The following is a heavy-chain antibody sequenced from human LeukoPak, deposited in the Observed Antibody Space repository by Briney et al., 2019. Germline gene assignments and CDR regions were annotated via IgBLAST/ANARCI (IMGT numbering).Heavy chain of an antibody. CDR2: IYYSGST. J-gene: IGHJ5*02. D-gene: IGHD3-10*01. V-gene: IGHV4-39*07. CDR1: GGSISSSSYY. Sequence: SETLSLTCTVSGGSISSSSYYWGWIRQPPGKGLEWIGSIYYSGSTYYNPSLKSRVTISVDTSKNQFSLKLSSVTAADTAVYYCATSTRFRGLGWFDPWGQGTLVTVSS. CDR3: ATSTRFRGLGWFDP.